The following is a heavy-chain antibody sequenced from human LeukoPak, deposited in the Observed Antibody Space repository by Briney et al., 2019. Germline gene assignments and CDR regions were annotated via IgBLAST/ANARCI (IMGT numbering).Heavy chain of an antibody. Sequence: GGSLRLSCAASGFTFSNYAMSWVRQAPGKGLEWVSTISGGGSLTYTGDSVKGRFTISRDNSKNTLYLQMNSLRAEDTAVYYCAREGKRDDYNFFDYWGQGTLVTVSS. CDR1: GFTFSNYA. CDR3: AREGKRDDYNFFDY. D-gene: IGHD5-24*01. J-gene: IGHJ4*02. CDR2: ISGGGSLT. V-gene: IGHV3-23*01.